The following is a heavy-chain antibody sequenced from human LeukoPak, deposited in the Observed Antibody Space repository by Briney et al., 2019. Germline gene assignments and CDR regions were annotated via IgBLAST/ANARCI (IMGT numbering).Heavy chain of an antibody. CDR2: ISAYNGNT. J-gene: IGHJ4*02. CDR1: GFTFTRSA. CDR3: ARDSYGGSYDY. D-gene: IGHD1-26*01. Sequence: ASVKVSCKASGFTFTRSAMQWVRQARGQRLEWMGWISAYNGNTNYAQKLQGRVTMTTDTSTSTAYMELRSLRSDDTAVYYCARDSYGGSYDYWGQGTLVTVSS. V-gene: IGHV1-18*01.